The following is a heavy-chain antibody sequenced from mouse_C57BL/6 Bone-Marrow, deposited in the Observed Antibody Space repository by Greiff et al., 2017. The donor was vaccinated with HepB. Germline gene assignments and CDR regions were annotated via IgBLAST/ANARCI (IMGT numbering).Heavy chain of an antibody. D-gene: IGHD4-1*02. CDR1: GYTFTSYW. CDR2: IHPNSGST. Sequence: QVQLQQSGAELVKPGASVKLSCKASGYTFTSYWMHWVKQRPGQGLEWIGMIHPNSGSTNYNEKFKSKATLTVDKSSSTAYMQLSSLTSEDSAVYYCARERQLWYFDVWGTGTTVTVSS. V-gene: IGHV1-64*01. J-gene: IGHJ1*03. CDR3: ARERQLWYFDV.